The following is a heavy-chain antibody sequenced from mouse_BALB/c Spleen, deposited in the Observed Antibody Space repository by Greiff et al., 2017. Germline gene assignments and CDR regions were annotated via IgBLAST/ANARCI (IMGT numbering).Heavy chain of an antibody. CDR2: IYPGDGDT. CDR1: GYAFSSYW. Sequence: VQLHQSGAELVRPGSSVKISCKASGYAFSSYWMNWVKQRPGQGLEWIGQIYPGDGDTNYNGKFKGKATLTADKSSSTAYMQLSSLTSEDSAVYFCARSITTDWYFDVWGAGTTVTVSS. D-gene: IGHD1-2*01. V-gene: IGHV1-80*01. CDR3: ARSITTDWYFDV. J-gene: IGHJ1*01.